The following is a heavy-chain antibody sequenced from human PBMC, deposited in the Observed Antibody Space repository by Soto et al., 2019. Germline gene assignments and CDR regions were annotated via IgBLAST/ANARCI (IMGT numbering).Heavy chain of an antibody. Sequence: QVKLVQSGAEVRKPGSAVKVSCKASGGTFSTYGINWVRQAPGQGLEWMGGIIPLFGTSSYAQQFEGRVTITADESSSTAYMELSSLRSEDTAVYYCARDNPTVTTNSNDHCYGMDVWGQGTTVTVSS. V-gene: IGHV1-69*01. CDR2: IIPLFGTS. CDR3: ARDNPTVTTNSNDHCYGMDV. CDR1: GGTFSTYG. J-gene: IGHJ6*02. D-gene: IGHD4-4*01.